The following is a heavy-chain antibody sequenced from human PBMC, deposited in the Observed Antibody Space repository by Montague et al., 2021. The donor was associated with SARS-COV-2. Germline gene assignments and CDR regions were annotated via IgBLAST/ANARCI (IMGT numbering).Heavy chain of an antibody. D-gene: IGHD6-13*01. CDR3: ARDPRYSLSWSFDY. Sequence: CAISGDSVAGLRGRWEEHTSELQSHEQRVCRTLYENKRYYDYAVSVKSRMTISPDTSKNQFSLQLSSVTPEDRAVYYCARDPRYSLSWSFDYWGQGTLVTVSS. J-gene: IGHJ4*02. V-gene: IGHV6-1*01. CDR1: GDSVAGLRGR. CDR2: TLYENKRYY.